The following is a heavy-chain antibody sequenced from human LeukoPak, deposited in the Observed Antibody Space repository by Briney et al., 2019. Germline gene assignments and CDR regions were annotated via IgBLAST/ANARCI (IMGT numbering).Heavy chain of an antibody. CDR2: INTNTGDP. J-gene: IGHJ4*02. CDR1: GYTFTSYA. V-gene: IGHV7-4-1*02. Sequence: ASVKVSCKASGYTFTSYAMNWARQAPGQGLEWMGWINTNTGDPTSVQGFTGRFVFSLDTSVSTAYLQISSLKAEDTAVYYCARGYCSSTSCSFDYWGQGTLVTVSS. CDR3: ARGYCSSTSCSFDY. D-gene: IGHD2-2*01.